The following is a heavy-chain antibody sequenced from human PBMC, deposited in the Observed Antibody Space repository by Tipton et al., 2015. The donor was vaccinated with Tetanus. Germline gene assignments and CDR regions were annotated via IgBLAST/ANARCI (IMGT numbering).Heavy chain of an antibody. CDR3: ARGLYYYDSSGYFQGDY. D-gene: IGHD3-22*01. CDR2: MFYDGSAK. Sequence: SLRLSCAASGFSFSNYGMHWVRQAPGKGLEWVGIMFYDGSAKYYADSVKGRFTISRDNSKNTLYLQMNSLRAEDTAVYYCARGLYYYDSSGYFQGDYWGQGTLVTVSS. CDR1: GFSFSNYG. J-gene: IGHJ4*02. V-gene: IGHV3-33*01.